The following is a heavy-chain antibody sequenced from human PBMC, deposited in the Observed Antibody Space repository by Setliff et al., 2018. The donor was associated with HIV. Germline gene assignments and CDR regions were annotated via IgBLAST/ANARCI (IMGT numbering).Heavy chain of an antibody. Sequence: GASVKVSCKASGYTFTDNYIHWVRQAPGQGLEWMAWINSATGGTNYAQNFQGWVTVTRDTSINTVYMELSSLKSDDTAVYYCARVALLRYPEAFDIWGQGTMVTVSS. J-gene: IGHJ3*02. CDR3: ARVALLRYPEAFDI. D-gene: IGHD3-9*01. CDR1: GYTFTDNY. CDR2: INSATGGT. V-gene: IGHV1-2*04.